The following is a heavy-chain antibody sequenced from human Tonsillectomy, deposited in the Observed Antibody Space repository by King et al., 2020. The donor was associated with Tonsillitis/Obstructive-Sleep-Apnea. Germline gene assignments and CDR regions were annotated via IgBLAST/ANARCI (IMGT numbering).Heavy chain of an antibody. D-gene: IGHD2-15*01. CDR2: ISCDGGRT. CDR1: VLTFDDYI. J-gene: IGHJ4*02. V-gene: IGHV3-43*01. CDR3: AKGGTAAGTFDY. Sequence: EVQLVESGGVVVQPGGSLRLSCAASVLTFDDYIMHWVRQAPGKGLEWVSLISCDGGRTHYADSVKGRFTISRDNSKNSLYLQMNSLRIEDTALYYCAKGGTAAGTFDYWGQGTLVTVSS.